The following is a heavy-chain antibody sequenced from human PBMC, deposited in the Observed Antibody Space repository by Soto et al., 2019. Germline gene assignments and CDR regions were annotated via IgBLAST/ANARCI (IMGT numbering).Heavy chain of an antibody. D-gene: IGHD6-13*01. CDR3: AREEKQQLAPRELGNYYYGMDV. J-gene: IGHJ6*02. CDR1: GGSISSYY. V-gene: IGHV4-4*07. Sequence: PSETLSLTCTVSGGSISSYYWSWIRQPAGKGLEWIGRIYTSGSTNYNPSLKSRVTMSVDTSKNQFSLKLSSVTAADTAVYYCAREEKQQLAPRELGNYYYGMDVWGQGTTVTVS. CDR2: IYTSGST.